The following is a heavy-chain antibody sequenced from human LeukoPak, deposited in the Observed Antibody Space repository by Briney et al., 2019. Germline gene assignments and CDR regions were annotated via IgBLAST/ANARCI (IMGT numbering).Heavy chain of an antibody. CDR2: IIGSGGST. D-gene: IGHD3-22*01. J-gene: IGHJ4*02. Sequence: GGSLRPSCRVSGITLGNYGMSWVRQAPGKGLEWVAGIIGSGGSTNYADSVKGRFTISRDNPKNTLYLQMTSLRAEDTAVYFCAKRGVVIRVILVGFHKEAYYFDSWGQGALVTVSS. CDR3: AKRGVVIRVILVGFHKEAYYFDS. CDR1: GITLGNYG. V-gene: IGHV3-23*01.